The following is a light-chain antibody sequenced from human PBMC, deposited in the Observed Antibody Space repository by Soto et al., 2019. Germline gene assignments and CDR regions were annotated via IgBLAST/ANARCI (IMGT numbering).Light chain of an antibody. Sequence: QSALTQPRSVSGSPGQSVTISCTGTSSDVGGYNYVSWYQQHPGKAPKLMIYDVSKRPSGVPDRFSGSKSGNTASLTISGLQAEDEGDYYCCSYAGSYSSYVFGTGTKLTVL. CDR3: CSYAGSYSSYV. V-gene: IGLV2-11*01. CDR2: DVS. CDR1: SSDVGGYNY. J-gene: IGLJ1*01.